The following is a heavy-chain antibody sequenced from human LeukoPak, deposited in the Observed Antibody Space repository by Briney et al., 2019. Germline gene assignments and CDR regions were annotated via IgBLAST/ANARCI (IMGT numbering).Heavy chain of an antibody. CDR1: GFTFSSYS. Sequence: PGGSLRLSCAASGFTFSSYSMNWVRQAPGKGLECVSYISTSSNTIHYADSVKGRFTISRDNAKNSLYLQMSRLRDEDTAVYYCARDRGTSGYLPWGQGTLVTVSS. CDR2: ISTSSNTI. J-gene: IGHJ5*02. V-gene: IGHV3-48*02. D-gene: IGHD3-22*01. CDR3: ARDRGTSGYLP.